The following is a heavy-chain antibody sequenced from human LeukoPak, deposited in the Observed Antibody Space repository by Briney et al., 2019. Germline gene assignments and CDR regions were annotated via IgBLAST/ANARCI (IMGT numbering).Heavy chain of an antibody. Sequence: TGGSLRLSCAACGFTFSVYCMKWVRQAPGKGLEWVSSISSSSDYTFHVYYADSVKGRFTISRDNAKNSLYLQMSSLRAEDTAVYYCARAESDAFDIWGQGTMVTVSS. V-gene: IGHV3-21*01. CDR3: ARAESDAFDI. CDR1: GFTFSVYC. J-gene: IGHJ3*02. CDR2: ISSSSDYTFHV.